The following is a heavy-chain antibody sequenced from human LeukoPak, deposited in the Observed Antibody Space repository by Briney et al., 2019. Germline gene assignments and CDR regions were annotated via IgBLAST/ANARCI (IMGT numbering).Heavy chain of an antibody. CDR2: IGAYNGNT. D-gene: IGHD2-15*01. CDR1: GFTFTSYG. CDR3: ARDVNFLVVAATPTIGNY. Sequence: ASVKVSCKASGFTFTSYGISWVRQAPGQGLEWMGWIGAYNGNTNYAQKLQGRVTMTTDTSTSTAYMELRSLRSDDTAVYYCARDVNFLVVAATPTIGNYWGQGTLVTVSS. V-gene: IGHV1-18*01. J-gene: IGHJ4*02.